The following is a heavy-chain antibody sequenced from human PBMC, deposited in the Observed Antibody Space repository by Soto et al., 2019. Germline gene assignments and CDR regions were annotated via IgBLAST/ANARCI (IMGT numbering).Heavy chain of an antibody. CDR2: IYYSGST. V-gene: IGHV4-31*03. Sequence: SETLSLTCTFSCGSIISGGYYWSWIRQHPGKGLEWIGYIYYSGSTYYNPSLKSRVTISVDTSKNQFSLKLSSVTAADTAVYYCARLRSGYSYGLDYWGQGTLVTVSS. D-gene: IGHD5-18*01. CDR3: ARLRSGYSYGLDY. J-gene: IGHJ4*02. CDR1: CGSIISGGYY.